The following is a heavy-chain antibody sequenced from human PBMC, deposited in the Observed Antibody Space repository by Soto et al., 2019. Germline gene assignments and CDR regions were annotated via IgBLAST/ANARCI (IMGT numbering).Heavy chain of an antibody. CDR2: ISAYNGNT. V-gene: IGHV1-18*01. D-gene: IGHD2-15*01. CDR3: VRSVVASTGNWFDP. Sequence: GASVKVSCKASGYTFTTYGISWVRQAPGQGLEWMGWISAYNGNTNYAQKVQDRLTMTTDTSTSTAHMELRSLRSDDTAVYYCVRSVVASTGNWFDPWGQGTLVTVSS. J-gene: IGHJ5*02. CDR1: GYTFTTYG.